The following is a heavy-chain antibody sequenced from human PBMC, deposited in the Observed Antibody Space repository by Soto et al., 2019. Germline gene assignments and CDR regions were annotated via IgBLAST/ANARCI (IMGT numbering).Heavy chain of an antibody. J-gene: IGHJ4*02. CDR1: GFTFSSYA. CDR2: ISGSGGST. Sequence: EVQLLESGGGLVQPGGSLRLSCAASGFTFSSYAMSWVRQAPGKGLEWVSGISGSGGSTDYADSVKGRFTISRDNSKNTLFLQMNSLRAGDTAVYYCAKRVTVISRGFDYWGQGTLVTVSS. D-gene: IGHD4-17*01. V-gene: IGHV3-23*01. CDR3: AKRVTVISRGFDY.